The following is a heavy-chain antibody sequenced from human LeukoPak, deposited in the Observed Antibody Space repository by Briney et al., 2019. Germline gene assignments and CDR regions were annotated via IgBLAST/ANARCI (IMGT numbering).Heavy chain of an antibody. CDR1: DYFISSGYY. J-gene: IGHJ4*02. Sequence: SETLSLTCTVSDYFISSGYYWGWLRQPPVKGLEWIGSIYHSGSTYYNPSLKSRVTIFVDTSKNQFSLKLNSVTAADTAVYYCAGGRMVATKDYWGKGTLVTVSS. D-gene: IGHD5-12*01. CDR3: AGGRMVATKDY. CDR2: IYHSGST. V-gene: IGHV4-38-2*02.